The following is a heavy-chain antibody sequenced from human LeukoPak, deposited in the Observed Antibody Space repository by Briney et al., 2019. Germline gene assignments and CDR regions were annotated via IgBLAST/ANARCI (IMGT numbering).Heavy chain of an antibody. D-gene: IGHD2-2*01. CDR2: INPNSGDT. CDR1: GYTFTGYY. J-gene: IGHJ3*02. CDR3: ARDTPVPATSGAFDI. V-gene: IGHV1-2*02. Sequence: ASVKVSCKASGYTFTGYYMHWVRQAPGQGLEWMGWINPNSGDTNYAQKLQGRVTMTTDTSTSTAYMELRSLRSDDTAVYYCARDTPVPATSGAFDIWGQGTMVTVSS.